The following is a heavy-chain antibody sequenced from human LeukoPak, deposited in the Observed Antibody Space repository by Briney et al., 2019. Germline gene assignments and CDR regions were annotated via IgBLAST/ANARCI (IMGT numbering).Heavy chain of an antibody. V-gene: IGHV1-24*01. CDR3: ATLDDSTGGFDY. D-gene: IGHD2-2*01. CDR1: GYTLTELS. Sequence: ASVKVSCKVSGYTLTELSMHWVRQAPGKGLEWMGGFDPEDGETIYAQKFQGRVTMTEDTSTDTAYMELSSLRSEDTAVYYCATLDDSTGGFDYWGQGTLVTVSS. CDR2: FDPEDGET. J-gene: IGHJ4*02.